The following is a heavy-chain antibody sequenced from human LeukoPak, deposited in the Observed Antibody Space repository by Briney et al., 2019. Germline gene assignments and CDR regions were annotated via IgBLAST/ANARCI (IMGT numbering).Heavy chain of an antibody. D-gene: IGHD3-10*02. CDR3: ARDPLIRCSFMLNSCDN. V-gene: IGHV1-2*02. CDR2: INFNSGDK. J-gene: IGHJ4*02. Sequence: VRQAPGQGLEGMGWINFNSGDKNYELRFQGRVTMTRDTSLRTVYTELSRLRSDDTAMYCCARDPLIRCSFMLNSCDNWGQGSLVTASS.